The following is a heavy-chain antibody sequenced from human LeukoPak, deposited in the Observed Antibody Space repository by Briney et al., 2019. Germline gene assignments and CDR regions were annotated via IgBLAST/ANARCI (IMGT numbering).Heavy chain of an antibody. CDR3: AKDICTNGVCFYFDY. Sequence: GGSLRLSCAASGFTFSSYWMHWVRQAPGKGLVWVSRINSDGSSTSYADSVKGRFTISRDNSKNSLYLQMNSLRTEDTALYYCAKDICTNGVCFYFDYWGQGTLVTVSS. J-gene: IGHJ4*02. D-gene: IGHD2-8*01. CDR1: GFTFSSYW. V-gene: IGHV3-74*01. CDR2: INSDGSST.